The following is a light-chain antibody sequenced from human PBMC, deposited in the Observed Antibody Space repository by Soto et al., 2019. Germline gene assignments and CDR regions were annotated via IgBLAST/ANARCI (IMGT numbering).Light chain of an antibody. CDR1: QTVSSSY. V-gene: IGKV3-20*01. Sequence: EIVLTQSPGTLSLSPGERATLSCRASQTVSSSYLAWYQQKPGRAPRLLIFGASIRATGIPDRFSGSGSGTDFTLTISRLEPEDFAVYFCQQYSNSPTWTFGQGTKVEIK. CDR3: QQYSNSPTWT. CDR2: GAS. J-gene: IGKJ1*01.